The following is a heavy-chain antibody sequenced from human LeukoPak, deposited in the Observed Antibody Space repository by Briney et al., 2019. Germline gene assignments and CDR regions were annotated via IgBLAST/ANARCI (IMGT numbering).Heavy chain of an antibody. CDR2: IYSGGST. Sequence: GGSLRLSRAASGFTVSSKYMRWVRQAPGKGLGWVSVIYSGGSTYYADSVKARFTISRDNSKNTLYLQMNSLRAEDTAVYYCARDPLRWYYGMDVWGQGTTVTVSS. J-gene: IGHJ6*02. V-gene: IGHV3-66*01. CDR3: ARDPLRWYYGMDV. D-gene: IGHD3-16*02. CDR1: GFTVSSKY.